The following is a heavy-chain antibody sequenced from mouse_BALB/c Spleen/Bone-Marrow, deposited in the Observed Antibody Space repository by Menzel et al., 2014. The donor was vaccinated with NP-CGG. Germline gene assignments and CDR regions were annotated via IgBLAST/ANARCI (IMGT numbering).Heavy chain of an antibody. V-gene: IGHV8-11*01. CDR1: GFSLSTYGIG. CDR3: ARATMITTDAMDY. Sequence: QVTLKESGPGILQPSQTLSLTCSFSGFSLSTYGIGVGWIRQPSGRDLEWLAHIWWTDNKYYNTALKSRLTISKDTSNNQVFLKIASVDTADTATYYCARATMITTDAMDYWGQGTSVTVSS. CDR2: IWWTDNK. J-gene: IGHJ4*01. D-gene: IGHD2-4*01.